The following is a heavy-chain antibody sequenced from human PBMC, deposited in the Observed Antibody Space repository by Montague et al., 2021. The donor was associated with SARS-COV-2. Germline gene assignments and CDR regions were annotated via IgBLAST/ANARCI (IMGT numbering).Heavy chain of an antibody. J-gene: IGHJ4*02. V-gene: IGHV2-70*01. Sequence: ALVKPTQTLTLTCTFSGFSLSTSGMCVSWIRQPPGKALEWLALIDWDDDKYYSTSLKTRLTISKDTSKNQVVLTMTNMDPVDTATYYCARSYYDILTGYYMAFDYGGQGTLVTVSS. D-gene: IGHD3-9*01. CDR3: ARSYYDILTGYYMAFDY. CDR1: GFSLSTSGMC. CDR2: IDWDDDK.